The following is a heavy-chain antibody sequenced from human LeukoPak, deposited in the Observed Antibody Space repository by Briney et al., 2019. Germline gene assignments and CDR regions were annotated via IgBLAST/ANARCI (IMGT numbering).Heavy chain of an antibody. D-gene: IGHD1-26*01. CDR3: AKSIREPGGYFDL. V-gene: IGHV3-23*01. CDR1: GFTFSSYA. Sequence: GGSLRLSCAASGFTFSSYAMSWVRQASGKRLEWVSTISGSGVSTYYADSVKGRVTISRDNSKNTLYLQLNSLRAEDTAVYYCAKSIREPGGYFDLWGRGTLVIVSS. CDR2: ISGSGVST. J-gene: IGHJ2*01.